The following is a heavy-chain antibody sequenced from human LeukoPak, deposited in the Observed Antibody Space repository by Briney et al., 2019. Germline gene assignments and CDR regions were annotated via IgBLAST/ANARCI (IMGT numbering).Heavy chain of an antibody. Sequence: GASVKVSCKASGYTFTGCYMHWVRQAPGQGLEWMGWINPNSGGTNYAQKFQGRVTMTRDTSISTAYMELSRLRSDDTAVYYCASLYGSGSQIYYYYGMDVWGQGTTVTVSS. V-gene: IGHV1-2*02. CDR3: ASLYGSGSQIYYYYGMDV. CDR2: INPNSGGT. D-gene: IGHD3-10*01. CDR1: GYTFTGCY. J-gene: IGHJ6*02.